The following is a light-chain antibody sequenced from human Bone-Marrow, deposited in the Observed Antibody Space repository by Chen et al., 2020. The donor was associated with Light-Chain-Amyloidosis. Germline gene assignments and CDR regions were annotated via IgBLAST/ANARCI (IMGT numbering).Light chain of an antibody. CDR3: QQYLRAPYT. Sequence: DIVMTQSPDSLAVSLGERATIHCKSSQSVVYSTNNKNYLAWFQQKPGQPPKLLISWASTREAVVPDRFSGSAAGTDCTLTSSSLQAEDVAVYYCQQYLRAPYTVGQGTKLEIK. CDR1: QSVVYSTNNKNY. V-gene: IGKV4-1*01. J-gene: IGKJ2*01. CDR2: WAS.